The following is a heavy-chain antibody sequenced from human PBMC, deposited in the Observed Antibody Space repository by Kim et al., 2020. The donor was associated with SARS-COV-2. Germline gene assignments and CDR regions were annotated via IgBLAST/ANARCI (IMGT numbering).Heavy chain of an antibody. D-gene: IGHD6-19*01. CDR1: GLTLRSYA. CDR2: ITRGGDT. CDR3: VPCVTLADRSGWCTFFDH. V-gene: IGHV3-23*01. J-gene: IGHJ4*01. Sequence: GGSLRLSCAASGLTLRSYAMNWVRQGPGKGLEWVSSITRGGDTYYAASVKGRFTISRDNFKDKLSLQMNSLRAEDTGNYYCVPCVTLADRSGWCTFFDH.